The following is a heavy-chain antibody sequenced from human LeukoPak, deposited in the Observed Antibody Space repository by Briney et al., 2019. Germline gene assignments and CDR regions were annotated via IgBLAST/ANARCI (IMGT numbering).Heavy chain of an antibody. CDR2: IYHSGST. D-gene: IGHD3-22*01. CDR3: ASFTYYYDSSGYSEYYLDY. CDR1: GYSISSGYY. Sequence: SETLSLTCTVSGYSISSGYYWGWIRQPPGKGLEWIGSIYHSGSTYYNPSLKSRVTISVDTSKNQFSLKLSSVTAADTAVYYCASFTYYYDSSGYSEYYLDYWGQGTLVTVSS. V-gene: IGHV4-38-2*02. J-gene: IGHJ4*02.